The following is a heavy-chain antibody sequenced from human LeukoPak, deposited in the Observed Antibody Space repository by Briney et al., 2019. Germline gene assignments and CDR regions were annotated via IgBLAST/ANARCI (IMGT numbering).Heavy chain of an antibody. CDR1: GFTFSYYE. V-gene: IGHV3-48*03. CDR2: ISSSGSPI. Sequence: GGSLRLSCAASGFTFSYYEMNWVRQAPGKGLEGVSYISSSGSPIYYADSVKGRFTISRDNAKNSLYPQMNSLRAEDTAVYYCARSDYWGQGTLVTVSS. CDR3: ARSDY. J-gene: IGHJ4*02.